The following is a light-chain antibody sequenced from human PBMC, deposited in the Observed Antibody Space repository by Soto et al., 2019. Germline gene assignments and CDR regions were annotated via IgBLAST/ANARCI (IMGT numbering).Light chain of an antibody. J-gene: IGKJ1*01. V-gene: IGKV3-15*01. CDR2: GAS. CDR3: QQYHNWPPRT. CDR1: QSVSSN. Sequence: EIVMTQSPATLSVSPGERVTLSCRASQSVSSNLAWYQQKPGQAPRLLIYGASTRATGIPARFSGGGSETEFTLTISILQSEDFAVYYCQQYHNWPPRTFGQGTKVDI.